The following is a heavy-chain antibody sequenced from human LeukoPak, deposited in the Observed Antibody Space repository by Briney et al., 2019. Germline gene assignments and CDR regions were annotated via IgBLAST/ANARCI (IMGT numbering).Heavy chain of an antibody. V-gene: IGHV4-59*01. CDR1: GRSISIYY. Sequence: SETLSLTCTFSGRSISIYYWRWIRHPPGKGLEWIRYIYYSGRTNYNPYLKSRVNISVDTSKKQFSLKLSSVTAADTAVYYCAGSIIVGATCLDYWGQGTLVTVSS. CDR2: IYYSGRT. J-gene: IGHJ4*02. D-gene: IGHD1-26*01. CDR3: AGSIIVGATCLDY.